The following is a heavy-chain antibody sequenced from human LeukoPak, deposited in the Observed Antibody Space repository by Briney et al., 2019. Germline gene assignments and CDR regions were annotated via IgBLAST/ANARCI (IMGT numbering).Heavy chain of an antibody. CDR2: ISFDGVTT. J-gene: IGHJ4*02. D-gene: IGHD2-21*01. Sequence: GGSLRLSCAASESTFRNFAMHWVRQTPDKGLEWVALISFDGVTTYYADSVRGRFTISRDNSMNTLFLQMNSLRGEDTAVYYCAREYSDSYGVIGHFDSWGQGTLVPASS. CDR1: ESTFRNFA. CDR3: AREYSDSYGVIGHFDS. V-gene: IGHV3-30-3*01.